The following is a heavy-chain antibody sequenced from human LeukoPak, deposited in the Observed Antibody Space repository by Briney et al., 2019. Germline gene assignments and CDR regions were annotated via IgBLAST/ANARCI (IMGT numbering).Heavy chain of an antibody. Sequence: ASVKVSCKASGYTFTTCDINWVRQATGQGLEWLGWMNPNSGNTGYAQSFQGRVTMTRDTSISTAYMELSNLRSEDTAIYYCTRGCSGRRDYWGQGTLVTVSS. CDR1: GYTFTTCD. J-gene: IGHJ4*02. D-gene: IGHD6-19*01. CDR2: MNPNSGNT. V-gene: IGHV1-8*01. CDR3: TRGCSGRRDY.